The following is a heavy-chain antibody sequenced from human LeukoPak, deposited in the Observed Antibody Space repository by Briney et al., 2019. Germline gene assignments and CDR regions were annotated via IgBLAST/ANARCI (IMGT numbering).Heavy chain of an antibody. D-gene: IGHD3-9*01. CDR1: GFTFSSYG. J-gene: IGHJ4*02. V-gene: IGHV3-23*01. CDR3: ARVWVDILTAHYFDY. Sequence: VQPGGTLRLSCAASGFTFSSYGMSWVRQAPGKGLEWVSAISGSGGSTYYADSVKGRFTISSDNAKNSLYLQMNSLRTGDTAVYYCARVWVDILTAHYFDYWGQGTLVTVSS. CDR2: ISGSGGST.